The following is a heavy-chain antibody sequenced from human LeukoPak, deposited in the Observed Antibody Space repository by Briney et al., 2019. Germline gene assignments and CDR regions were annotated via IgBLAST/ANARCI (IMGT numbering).Heavy chain of an antibody. CDR1: GGSISSYY. CDR3: ARLRGSSGWYLGL. Sequence: PSDTLSLTCTASGGSISSYYWSWIRQPPGKGLEWIGYFYTSGSGNSNPSLKSQVTISVDTSKNQFSLKLNSVTAADTAVYYCARLRGSSGWYLGLWGQGTLVSVSS. V-gene: IGHV4-4*09. D-gene: IGHD6-19*01. CDR2: FYTSGSG. J-gene: IGHJ4*02.